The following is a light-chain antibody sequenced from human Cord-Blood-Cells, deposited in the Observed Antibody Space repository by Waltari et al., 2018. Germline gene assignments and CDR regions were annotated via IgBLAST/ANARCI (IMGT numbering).Light chain of an antibody. CDR2: DVS. CDR3: SSYTSSSTYV. V-gene: IGLV2-14*01. Sequence: QSALTQPASVSGSPGQSITISCTGTSRDVGGYNHLSWYQQHPGKAPKLMIYDVSKRPSGVSNRFSGSKSGNTASLTISGLQAEDEADYYCSSYTSSSTYVFGTGTKVTVL. J-gene: IGLJ1*01. CDR1: SRDVGGYNH.